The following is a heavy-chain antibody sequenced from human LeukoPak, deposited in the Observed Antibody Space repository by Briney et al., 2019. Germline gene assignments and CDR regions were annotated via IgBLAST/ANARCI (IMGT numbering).Heavy chain of an antibody. V-gene: IGHV4-59*11. D-gene: IGHD5-12*01. CDR2: ISYSGST. CDR3: ARDIISEYSRSHSHFDP. J-gene: IGHJ5*02. Sequence: PSETLSLTCTVSGGSLSGQYWSWIRQPPGKGLEWIGYISYSGSTSYNPSLKSRVTISVDTSKNQFSLRLSSVTAVDTAVYYCARDIISEYSRSHSHFDPWGQGTLVTVSS. CDR1: GGSLSGQY.